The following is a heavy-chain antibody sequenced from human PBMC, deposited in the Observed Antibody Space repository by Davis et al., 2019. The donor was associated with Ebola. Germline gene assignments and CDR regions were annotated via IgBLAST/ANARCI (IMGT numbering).Heavy chain of an antibody. D-gene: IGHD3-22*01. V-gene: IGHV3-23*01. J-gene: IGHJ6*02. CDR3: AREGYYERYGMDV. CDR1: GFTFTSYS. CDR2: ISGSGST. Sequence: GESLKISCAASGFTFTSYSMTWVRQAPGKGLEWVSGISGSGSTYYADSVKGRFTFSRDNSKNTLYLQMNSLRAEDTAVYYCAREGYYERYGMDVWGQGTTVTVSS.